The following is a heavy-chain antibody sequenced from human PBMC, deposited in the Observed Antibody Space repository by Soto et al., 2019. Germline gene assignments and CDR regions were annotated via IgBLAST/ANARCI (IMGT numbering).Heavy chain of an antibody. D-gene: IGHD3-16*01. CDR3: AKDVSSRRWFDP. CDR2: MQHTGNT. J-gene: IGHJ5*02. V-gene: IGHV4-4*07. CDR1: VASIRSYH. Sequence: QVQLQESGQGLGNPPETLSLTCAVPVASIRSYHWSWIRQPAGKGLEWIGRMQHTGNTNYNPSLKSRVTMSVDTSKNQISLKMTSVTAADTAVYFCAKDVSSRRWFDPWGQGILVIVSS.